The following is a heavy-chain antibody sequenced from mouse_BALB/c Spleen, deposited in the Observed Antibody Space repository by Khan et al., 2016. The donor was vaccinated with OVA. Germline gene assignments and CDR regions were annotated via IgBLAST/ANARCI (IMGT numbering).Heavy chain of an antibody. J-gene: IGHJ4*01. CDR1: GYSFTGFK. V-gene: IGHV1-39*01. Sequence: VQLQQSGPVLEKPGASVKISCKASGYSFTGFKMHWVKQSNGKGLEWIGNIDPYYGDTPYNQKFKGKATLTVDTSSSTAYMQLKSLTSEDYAVYYGARGGYGLSYAMDYWGQGTSGTVSS. CDR2: IDPYYGDT. CDR3: ARGGYGLSYAMDY. D-gene: IGHD1-2*01.